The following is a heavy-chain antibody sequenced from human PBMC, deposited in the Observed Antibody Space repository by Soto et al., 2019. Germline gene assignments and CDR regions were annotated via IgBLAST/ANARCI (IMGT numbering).Heavy chain of an antibody. D-gene: IGHD1-26*01. CDR2: ISYDGSNK. J-gene: IGHJ4*02. CDR3: ARADWHRELGY. Sequence: GGSLRLSCAASGFTFSSYAMHWVRQAPGKGLEWVAVISYDGSNKYYADSVKGRFTISRDNSKNTLYLQMNSLRAEDTAVYYCARADWHRELGYWGQGTLVTVSS. V-gene: IGHV3-30-3*01. CDR1: GFTFSSYA.